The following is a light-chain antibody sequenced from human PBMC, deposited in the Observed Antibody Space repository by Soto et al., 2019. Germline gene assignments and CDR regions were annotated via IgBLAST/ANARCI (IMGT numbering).Light chain of an antibody. J-gene: IGKJ1*01. V-gene: IGKV1-39*01. CDR2: GTS. CDR3: QQSYSTPWT. CDR1: QSINTY. Sequence: DIQMTQSPSSLSASVGDRVTITCRASQSINTYLNWYQQRPGKAPNLLIYGTSSLQSGVPARFSGSESGTDFTLTISSLQPEDFATYYFQQSYSTPWTFGQGTKVEIK.